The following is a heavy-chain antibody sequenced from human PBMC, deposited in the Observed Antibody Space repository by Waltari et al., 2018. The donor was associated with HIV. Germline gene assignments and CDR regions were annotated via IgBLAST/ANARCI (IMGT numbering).Heavy chain of an antibody. D-gene: IGHD4-4*01. CDR2: ISWNSGSI. CDR3: AKVIDSNYVVILSGMDV. Sequence: EVQLVESGGGLVQPGRSLRLSCAASGFTFDDYAMHWVRQAPGKGLEWVSGISWNSGSIGYADSVKGRFTISRDNAKNSLYLQMNSLRAEDTALYYCAKVIDSNYVVILSGMDVWGQGTTVTVSS. J-gene: IGHJ6*02. CDR1: GFTFDDYA. V-gene: IGHV3-9*01.